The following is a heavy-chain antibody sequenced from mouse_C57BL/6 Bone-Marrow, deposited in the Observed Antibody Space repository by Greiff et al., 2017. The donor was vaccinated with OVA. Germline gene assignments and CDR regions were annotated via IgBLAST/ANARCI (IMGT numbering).Heavy chain of an antibody. CDR1: GYTFTSYG. CDR2: IYPRSGNT. CDR3: APYYYGSSNYYAMDY. D-gene: IGHD1-1*01. Sequence: VQLQQSGAELARPGASVKLSCKASGYTFTSYGISWVKQRTGQGLEWIGEIYPRSGNTSYNEKFKGKATLTADKSSSTAYMELRSLTSEDSAVYFCAPYYYGSSNYYAMDYWGQGTSVTVSS. V-gene: IGHV1-81*01. J-gene: IGHJ4*01.